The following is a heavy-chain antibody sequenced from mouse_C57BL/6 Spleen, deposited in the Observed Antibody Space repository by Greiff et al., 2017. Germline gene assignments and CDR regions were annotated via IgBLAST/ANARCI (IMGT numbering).Heavy chain of an antibody. V-gene: IGHV5-6*01. J-gene: IGHJ2*01. Sequence: EVQVVESGGDLVKPGGSLKLSCAASGFTFSSYGMSWVRQTPDTRLEWVATISSGGSYTYYPDSVKGRFTISRDNAKNTLYLQMSSLKSEDTAMYYCARGGGFDYWGQGTTLTVSS. CDR3: ARGGGFDY. CDR2: ISSGGSYT. CDR1: GFTFSSYG. D-gene: IGHD1-1*02.